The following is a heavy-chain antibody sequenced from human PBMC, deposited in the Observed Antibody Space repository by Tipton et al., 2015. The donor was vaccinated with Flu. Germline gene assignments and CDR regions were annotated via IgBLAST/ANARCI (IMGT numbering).Heavy chain of an antibody. CDR3: ARGPEQWLVNPHYFDY. D-gene: IGHD6-19*01. V-gene: IGHV4-4*07. J-gene: IGHJ4*02. Sequence: LRLSCTVSGGSLSGYYWSWIRQPAGKGLEWIGRIYHSGSTYYNPSLKSRVTISVDTSKNQFSLKLSSVTAADTAVYYCARGPEQWLVNPHYFDYWGQGTLVTVSS. CDR1: GGSLSGYY. CDR2: IYHSGST.